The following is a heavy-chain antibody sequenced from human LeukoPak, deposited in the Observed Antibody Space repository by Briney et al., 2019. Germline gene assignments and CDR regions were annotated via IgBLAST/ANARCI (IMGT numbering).Heavy chain of an antibody. Sequence: PGGSLRLSCAASGFTFSNHWMNWVRQVPGKGLEWVANIKQDGSAKNYVDSVKGRFTISRDNAKNSLYLQMNSPRVEDTGVYYCARGSGWLEDFWGQGTLVTVSS. D-gene: IGHD6-19*01. CDR3: ARGSGWLEDF. CDR1: GFTFSNHW. V-gene: IGHV3-7*01. CDR2: IKQDGSAK. J-gene: IGHJ4*02.